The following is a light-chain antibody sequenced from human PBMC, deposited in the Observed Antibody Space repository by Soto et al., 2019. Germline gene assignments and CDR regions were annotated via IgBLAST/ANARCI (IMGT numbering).Light chain of an antibody. J-gene: IGKJ1*01. CDR2: SAS. CDR3: QQYGSSPET. V-gene: IGKV3-20*01. CDR1: QSVGSS. Sequence: EIMMTQSPATLSLSPGERATLTCRASQSVGSSLAWYQQRPGQAPRLLIYSASTRSTGIPARFSGSGSGTDFTLTISRLEPEDFAVYYCQQYGSSPETFGQGTKVDI.